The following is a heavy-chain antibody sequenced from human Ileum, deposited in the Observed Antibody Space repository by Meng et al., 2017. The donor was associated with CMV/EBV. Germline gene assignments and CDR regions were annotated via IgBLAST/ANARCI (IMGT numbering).Heavy chain of an antibody. J-gene: IGHJ3*01. D-gene: IGHD6-13*01. Sequence: LSLTCAASGFTFSSYEMNWLRQAPGKGLEWVSFLSTSGRNIYYTDSVKGRFTISRDIAMNSLYLQMSSLRAEDTAVYYCARYSTSNAFDLWGQGTLVTVSS. CDR2: LSTSGRNI. CDR3: ARYSTSNAFDL. V-gene: IGHV3-48*03. CDR1: GFTFSSYE.